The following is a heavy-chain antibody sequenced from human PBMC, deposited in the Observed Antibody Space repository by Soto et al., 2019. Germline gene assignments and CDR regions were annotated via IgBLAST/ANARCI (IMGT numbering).Heavy chain of an antibody. CDR1: GFTFSIDA. D-gene: IGHD3-10*01. CDR2: ISGSGDST. CDR3: AKLAFNHGSGSYFDY. J-gene: IGHJ4*02. Sequence: GGSLRLSCAASGFTFSIDAMSWVRHAPGKGLEWGSAISGSGDSTYYADSVKGRFTISRDNSKNTLYLQMNSLRAEDTAVYYCAKLAFNHGSGSYFDYWGQGTPVTVS. V-gene: IGHV3-23*01.